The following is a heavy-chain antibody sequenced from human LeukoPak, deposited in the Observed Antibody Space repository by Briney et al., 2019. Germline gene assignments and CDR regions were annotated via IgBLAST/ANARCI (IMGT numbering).Heavy chain of an antibody. CDR3: VRDGAHWDLDY. D-gene: IGHD7-27*01. Sequence: PGGSLRLSCAASGFTFSTSCMHWIRQAPGKGLEWVAFIQSDGSNEYYADSVKGRFTITRDNSKNTVHLQMNSLRAEDTAMYYCVRDGAHWDLDYWGQGTLVTVSS. V-gene: IGHV3-30*02. CDR1: GFTFSTSC. CDR2: IQSDGSNE. J-gene: IGHJ4*02.